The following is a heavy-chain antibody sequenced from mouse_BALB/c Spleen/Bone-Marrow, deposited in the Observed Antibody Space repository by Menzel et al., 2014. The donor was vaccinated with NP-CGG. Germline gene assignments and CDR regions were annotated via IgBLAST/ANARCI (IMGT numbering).Heavy chain of an antibody. V-gene: IGHV1-69*02. CDR3: ARALGDGYYYAMDY. CDR2: IDPSDSET. Sequence: SGAELVKPGAPVKLSCKASGYTFTSYWMNWVKQRPGRGLAWIGRIDPSDSETHYNQKFKDKATLTVDKSSSTAYIQLSSLTSEDSAVYYCARALGDGYYYAMDYWGQGTSVTVSS. J-gene: IGHJ4*01. CDR1: GYTFTSYW. D-gene: IGHD2-3*01.